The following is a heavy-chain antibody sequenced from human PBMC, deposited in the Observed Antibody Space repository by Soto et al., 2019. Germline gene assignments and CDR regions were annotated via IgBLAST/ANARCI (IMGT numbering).Heavy chain of an antibody. J-gene: IGHJ4*02. V-gene: IGHV3-30-3*01. D-gene: IGHD5-18*01. CDR3: ARVDTAMVIAAHPSDY. CDR2: ISYDGSNK. CDR1: GFTFSSYA. Sequence: PGGSLRLSCAASGFTFSSYAMHWVRRAPGKGLERVAVISYDGSNKYYADSVKGRFTISSDNSMNTLYLQMNSLRAEDAVFYYCARVDTAMVIAAHPSDYWGQGTLVTVSS.